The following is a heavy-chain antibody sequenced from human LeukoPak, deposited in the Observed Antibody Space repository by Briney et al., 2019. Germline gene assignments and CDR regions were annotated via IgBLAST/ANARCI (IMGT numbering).Heavy chain of an antibody. J-gene: IGHJ4*02. CDR3: ARYEAITGVDY. CDR2: ISSSSSTI. CDR1: GFTFSSYS. V-gene: IGHV3-48*01. Sequence: PGGSLRLSCEASGFTFSSYSMNWVRQAPGKGLEWVSYISSSSSTIYYADSVKGRFTISRDNAKNSLYLQMNSLRAEDTAVYYCARYEAITGVDYWGQGTLVTVSS. D-gene: IGHD3-3*01.